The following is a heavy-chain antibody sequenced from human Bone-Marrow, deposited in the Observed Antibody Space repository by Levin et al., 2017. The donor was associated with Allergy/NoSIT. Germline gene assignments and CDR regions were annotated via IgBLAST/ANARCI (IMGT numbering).Heavy chain of an antibody. D-gene: IGHD4-17*01. CDR1: GGSISSSSNY. J-gene: IGHJ5*02. CDR3: AREDALRRWFDP. Sequence: PSETLSLTCSVSGGSISSSSNYWGWIRQSPGKGLEWIGSMYYSGRSYYNPPLKSRVSMSVDTSKSQFSLKLRSVTAADTAVYFCAREDALRRWFDPWGQGTLVTVSS. V-gene: IGHV4-39*07. CDR2: MYYSGRS.